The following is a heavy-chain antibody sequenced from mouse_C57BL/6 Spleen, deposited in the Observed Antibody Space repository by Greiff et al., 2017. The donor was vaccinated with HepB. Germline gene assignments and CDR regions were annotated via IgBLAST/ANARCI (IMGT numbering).Heavy chain of an antibody. CDR3: ARYDYDGYAMDY. J-gene: IGHJ4*01. CDR2: IDPEDGET. Sequence: EVKLMESGAELVKPGASVKLSCTASGFNIKDYYMHWVKQRTEQGLAWIGRIDPEDGETKYAPKFQGKATITADPSSNTAYLQLSSLTSEDTAVYYCARYDYDGYAMDYWGQGTSVTVSS. D-gene: IGHD2-4*01. CDR1: GFNIKDYY. V-gene: IGHV14-2*01.